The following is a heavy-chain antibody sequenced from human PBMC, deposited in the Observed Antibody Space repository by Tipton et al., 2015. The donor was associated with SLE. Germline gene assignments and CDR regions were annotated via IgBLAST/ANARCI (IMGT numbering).Heavy chain of an antibody. CDR3: ARQIAAFDI. J-gene: IGHJ3*02. Sequence: TLSLTCAVHGGSFSDYFWSWIRQPPGKGLEWIGEINHSGITHYNPSLKSRITMSVDTSKNQFSLKLSSVTAADTGVYYCARQIAAFDIWGQGTMVTVSS. V-gene: IGHV4-34*01. CDR1: GGSFSDYF. CDR2: INHSGIT. D-gene: IGHD3-22*01.